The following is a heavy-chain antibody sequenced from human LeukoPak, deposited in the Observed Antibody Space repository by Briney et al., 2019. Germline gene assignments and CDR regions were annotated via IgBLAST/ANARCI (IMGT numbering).Heavy chain of an antibody. J-gene: IGHJ4*02. D-gene: IGHD1-26*01. CDR2: ISYDGSNK. Sequence: GGSLRLSCAASGFTFSSYGMHWVRQAPGKGLEWVAVISYDGSNKYYADSVKGRFTISRDNSKNTLYLQMNSLRAEDTAVYYCATLLPGVWGQGTLVTVSS. CDR1: GFTFSSYG. V-gene: IGHV3-30*03. CDR3: ATLLPGV.